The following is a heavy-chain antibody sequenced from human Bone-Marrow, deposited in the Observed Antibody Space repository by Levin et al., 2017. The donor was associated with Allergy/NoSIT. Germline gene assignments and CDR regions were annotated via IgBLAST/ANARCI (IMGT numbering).Heavy chain of an antibody. J-gene: IGHJ5*02. CDR1: GGSISSGGYY. V-gene: IGHV4-31*03. D-gene: IGHD1-26*01. CDR3: ARSNRGNIQP. Sequence: LRLSCTVSGGSISSGGYYWSWIRQHPGKGLEWIGYIYYSGSTYYNPSLKSRVTISVDTSKNQFSLKLSSVTAADTAVYYCARSNRGNIQPWGQGTLVTVSS. CDR2: IYYSGST.